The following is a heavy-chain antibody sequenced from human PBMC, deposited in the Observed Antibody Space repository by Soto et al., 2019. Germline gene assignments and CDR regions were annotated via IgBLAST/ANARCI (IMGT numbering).Heavy chain of an antibody. CDR3: ARDNGTVTEYYYYYMDV. CDR2: IYYSGST. CDR1: GGSISSYY. D-gene: IGHD4-4*01. Sequence: PSETLSLTCTVSGGSISSYYWSWIRQPPGKGLEWIGYIYYSGSTNYNPSLKSRVTISVDTSKNQFSLKLSSVTAADTAVYYCARDNGTVTEYYYYYMDVWGKGTTVTVSS. J-gene: IGHJ6*03. V-gene: IGHV4-59*01.